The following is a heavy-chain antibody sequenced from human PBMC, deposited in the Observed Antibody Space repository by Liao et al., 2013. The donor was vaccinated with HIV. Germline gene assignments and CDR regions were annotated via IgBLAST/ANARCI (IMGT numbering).Heavy chain of an antibody. CDR1: GGSFSGYY. Sequence: QVQLKQRGAGLLKPSETLSLTCVVSGGSFSGYYWNWLRQSPQKGLEWIAEIDHSRASNYSPSLKSRVSISVDPSNNQFSLKLSSVTAADTAVYYCAGVPYSHGRYINAFALWGQGTMVTVSS. D-gene: IGHD6-19*01. CDR3: AGVPYSHGRYINAFAL. CDR2: IDHSRAS. V-gene: IGHV4-34*01. J-gene: IGHJ3*01.